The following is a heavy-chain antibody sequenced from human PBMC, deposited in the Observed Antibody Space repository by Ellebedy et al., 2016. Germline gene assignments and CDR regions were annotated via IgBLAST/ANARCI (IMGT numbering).Heavy chain of an antibody. CDR2: IYYSGST. CDR3: ARGDPTMVRGAFDP. J-gene: IGHJ5*02. V-gene: IGHV4-31*03. D-gene: IGHD3-10*01. Sequence: LRLXCTVSGGSISSGGYYWSWIRQHPGKGLEWIGYIYYSGSTYYNPSLKSRVTISVDTSKNQFSLKLSSVTAADTAVYYCARGDPTMVRGAFDPWGQGTLVTVSS. CDR1: GGSISSGGYY.